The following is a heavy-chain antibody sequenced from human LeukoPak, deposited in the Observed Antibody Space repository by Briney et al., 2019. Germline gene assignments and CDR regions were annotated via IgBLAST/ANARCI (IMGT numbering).Heavy chain of an antibody. J-gene: IGHJ6*02. CDR3: ARDRDYYGSNYGMDV. D-gene: IGHD3-10*01. CDR1: GFTFSSYS. V-gene: IGHV3-21*01. Sequence: PGGSLRLSCAAPGFTFSSYSMNWVRQAPGKGLEWVSSISSSSSYIYYADSVKGRFTISRDNAKNSLYLQMNSLRAEDTAVYYCARDRDYYGSNYGMDVWGQGTTVTVSS. CDR2: ISSSSSYI.